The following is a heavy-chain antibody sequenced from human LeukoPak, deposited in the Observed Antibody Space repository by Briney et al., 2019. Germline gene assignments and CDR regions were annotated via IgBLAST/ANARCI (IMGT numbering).Heavy chain of an antibody. Sequence: GGSLRLSCAASGFTVSSNYMSWVRQAPGKGLEWVSTISGSGGSTYYADSVKGRFTISRDNSKNTLYLQMNSLRAEDTAVYYCAKTVGSSSAFDYWGQGTLVTVSS. V-gene: IGHV3-23*01. CDR2: ISGSGGST. D-gene: IGHD6-13*01. J-gene: IGHJ4*02. CDR3: AKTVGSSSAFDY. CDR1: GFTVSSNY.